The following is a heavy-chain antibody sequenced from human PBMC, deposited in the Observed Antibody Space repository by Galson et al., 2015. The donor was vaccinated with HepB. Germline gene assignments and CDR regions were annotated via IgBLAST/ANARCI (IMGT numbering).Heavy chain of an antibody. Sequence: QSGAEVKKPGESLKISCKGSGYSFTSYWIGWVRQMPGKGLEWMGIIYPGDSDTRYSPYFQGQVTISADKSISTAYPQWSSLKASDTAMYYCARQERGFWGDYYYYMAVWGKGTTVTVSS. D-gene: IGHD3-16*01. V-gene: IGHV5-51*01. CDR3: ARQERGFWGDYYYYMAV. CDR2: IYPGDSDT. CDR1: GYSFTSYW. J-gene: IGHJ6*03.